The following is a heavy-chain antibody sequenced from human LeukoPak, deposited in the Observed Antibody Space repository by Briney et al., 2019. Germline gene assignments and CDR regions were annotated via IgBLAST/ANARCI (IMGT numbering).Heavy chain of an antibody. CDR2: IIPIFGTA. D-gene: IGHD3-10*01. Sequence: ASVKVSCKASGGTFISYAISWVRQAPGQGLEWMGGIIPIFGTANYAQKFQGRVTITADESTSTAYMELSSLRSEDTAAYYCARDPCTIVRGDQSLYYWGQGTLVTVSS. CDR3: ARDPCTIVRGDQSLYY. CDR1: GGTFISYA. J-gene: IGHJ4*02. V-gene: IGHV1-69*13.